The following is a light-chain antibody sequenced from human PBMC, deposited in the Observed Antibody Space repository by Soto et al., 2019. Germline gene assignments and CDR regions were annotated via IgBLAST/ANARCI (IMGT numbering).Light chain of an antibody. CDR2: TNN. Sequence: QLVLTQPPSVSGTPGQRVTISCSGSSSNIGSNAVNWYQQVPGTAPKLLIYTNNHRPSGVPDRFSGSRSGTSASLAISGLQSEDEADYYCSAWDASLNDVVFGGGTKVTVL. V-gene: IGLV1-44*01. CDR3: SAWDASLNDVV. CDR1: SSNIGSNA. J-gene: IGLJ2*01.